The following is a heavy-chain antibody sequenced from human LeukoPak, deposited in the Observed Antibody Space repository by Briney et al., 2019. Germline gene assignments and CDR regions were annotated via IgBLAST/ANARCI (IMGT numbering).Heavy chain of an antibody. J-gene: IGHJ4*02. CDR2: IYYSGST. CDR3: ARNPPEYSSSSPYFDY. CDR1: GGSISSSSYY. Sequence: SETLSLTCTVSGGSISSSSYYWGWIRQPPGKGLEWIGRIYYSGSTYYNPSLKSRVTISVDTSKNQFSLKLSSVTAADTAVYYCARNPPEYSSSSPYFDYWGQGTLVTVSS. V-gene: IGHV4-39*01. D-gene: IGHD6-6*01.